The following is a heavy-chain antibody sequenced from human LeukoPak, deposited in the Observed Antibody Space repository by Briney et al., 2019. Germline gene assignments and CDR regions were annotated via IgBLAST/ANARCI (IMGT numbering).Heavy chain of an antibody. D-gene: IGHD5-12*01. CDR1: GFIFNNYA. Sequence: GGSLRLSCAASGFIFNNYAMSWVRQAPGKGLEWISHITWSGSTIFYADSVKGRFTISRDSAKNSLYLQMSSLRDEDTAVYYCARDAGNSGYGMDVWGQGTTVTVSS. CDR3: ARDAGNSGYGMDV. J-gene: IGHJ6*02. CDR2: ITWSGSTI. V-gene: IGHV3-48*02.